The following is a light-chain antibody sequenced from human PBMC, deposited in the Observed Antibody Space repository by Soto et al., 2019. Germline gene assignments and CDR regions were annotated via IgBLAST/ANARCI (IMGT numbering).Light chain of an antibody. Sequence: EMVMTQSPATLSVSPGERATLSCRAGQSISDTLAWYQQKPGQAPRLLIHAASTGATGFPARFSGSWSGTDFTLTISSLQSEDFAVYYCQQYNNWPWTFGQGTKVDI. CDR1: QSISDT. J-gene: IGKJ1*01. V-gene: IGKV3-15*01. CDR2: AAS. CDR3: QQYNNWPWT.